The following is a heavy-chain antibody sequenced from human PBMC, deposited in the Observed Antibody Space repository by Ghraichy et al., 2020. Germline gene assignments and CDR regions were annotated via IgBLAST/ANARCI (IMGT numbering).Heavy chain of an antibody. CDR3: ARGRNNFTPGSPTPIDY. J-gene: IGHJ4*02. Sequence: SETLSLTCAVYGGSFSGYYWSWIRQPPGKGLEWIGEINHSGSTNYNPSLKSRVTISVDTSKNQFSLKLSSVTAADTAVYYCARGRNNFTPGSPTPIDYWGQGTLVTVSS. D-gene: IGHD1-20*01. V-gene: IGHV4-34*01. CDR1: GGSFSGYY. CDR2: INHSGST.